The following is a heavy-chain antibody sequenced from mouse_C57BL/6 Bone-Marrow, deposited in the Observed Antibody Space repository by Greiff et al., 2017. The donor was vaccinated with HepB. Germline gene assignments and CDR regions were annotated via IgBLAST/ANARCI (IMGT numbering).Heavy chain of an antibody. CDR3: AREVYYGYSYYAMDY. CDR2: IHPNSGST. J-gene: IGHJ4*01. D-gene: IGHD2-2*01. Sequence: VKLQQPGAELVKPGASVKLSCKASGYTFTSYWMHWVKQRPGQGLEWIGMIHPNSGSTNYNEKFKSKATLTVDKSSSTAYMQLSSLTSEDSAVYYCAREVYYGYSYYAMDYWGQGTSVTVSS. CDR1: GYTFTSYW. V-gene: IGHV1-64*01.